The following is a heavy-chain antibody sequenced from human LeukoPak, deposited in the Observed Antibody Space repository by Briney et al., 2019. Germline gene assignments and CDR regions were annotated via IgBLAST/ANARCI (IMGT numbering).Heavy chain of an antibody. D-gene: IGHD5-24*01. CDR3: ARDRDGYNSGGIGY. CDR1: GFTVSSNY. V-gene: IGHV3-53*01. Sequence: PGGSLRLSCAASGFTVSSNYMSWVRQAPGQGLEWVSIIYSGGGTNYADSVKGRFTISRDNAKNSLYLQMNSLRAEDTAVYYCARDRDGYNSGGIGYWGQGTLVTVSS. CDR2: IYSGGGT. J-gene: IGHJ4*02.